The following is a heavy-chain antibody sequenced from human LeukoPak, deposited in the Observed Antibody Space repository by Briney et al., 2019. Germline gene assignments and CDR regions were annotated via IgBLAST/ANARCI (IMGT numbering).Heavy chain of an antibody. D-gene: IGHD7-27*01. CDR2: IYYSGST. CDR1: GGSISTYY. J-gene: IGHJ4*02. Sequence: SETLSLTCTVSGGSISTYYWSWIRQPPGKGLEGMGYIYYSGSTNYNPSLKSRVTISVDTSKNQFSLRLRSVPAADTAVYYCARTVGANWDLFDYWGQGTLVTVSS. CDR3: ARTVGANWDLFDY. V-gene: IGHV4-59*01.